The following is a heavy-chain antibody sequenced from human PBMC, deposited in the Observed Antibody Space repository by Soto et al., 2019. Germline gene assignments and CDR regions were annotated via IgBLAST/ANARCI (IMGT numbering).Heavy chain of an antibody. Sequence: PLQTLPITGAIPGDSVSINSAGWDGFRQSPSRGLEWLGRTYYRSKWYYEYAVSVRGRITISPDTSKNQYSLQLNSVTPEDTAVYFCARGEQYSGRIFEYWGQGTLVTVSS. CDR2: TYYRSKWYY. CDR1: GDSVSINSAG. J-gene: IGHJ4*01. D-gene: IGHD1-26*01. CDR3: ARGEQYSGRIFEY. V-gene: IGHV6-1*01.